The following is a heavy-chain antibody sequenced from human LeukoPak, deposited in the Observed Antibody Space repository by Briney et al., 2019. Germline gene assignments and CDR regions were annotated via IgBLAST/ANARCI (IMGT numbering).Heavy chain of an antibody. J-gene: IGHJ4*02. CDR2: VSYDGINK. Sequence: GSSLRLPCAASGFTFSSYPMHWVRQAPGKALEGVASVSYDGINKYYADSVKRRFTISRDNSKDTLYLQMDSLRAEDTAVYYCARELRDPRDFDYWGQGTLVTVSS. CDR1: GFTFSSYP. D-gene: IGHD5-24*01. CDR3: ARELRDPRDFDY. V-gene: IGHV3-30*04.